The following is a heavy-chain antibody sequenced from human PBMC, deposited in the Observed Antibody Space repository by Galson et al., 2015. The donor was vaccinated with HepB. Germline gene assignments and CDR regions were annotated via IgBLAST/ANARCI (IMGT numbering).Heavy chain of an antibody. CDR3: TKEQANAFDI. D-gene: IGHD1/OR15-1a*01. CDR2: ISSGSTYI. V-gene: IGHV3-21*01. J-gene: IGHJ3*02. CDR1: GFTFSGYT. Sequence: SLRLSCAASGFTFSGYTMSWVRQAPGMGLEWVSSISSGSTYIHDADSVKGRFTISRDNAKNSLFLQLNSLRAEDTALYFCTKEQANAFDIWGQGTMVTV.